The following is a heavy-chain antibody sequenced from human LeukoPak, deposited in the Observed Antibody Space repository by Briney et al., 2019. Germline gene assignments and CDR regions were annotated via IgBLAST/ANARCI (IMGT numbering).Heavy chain of an antibody. V-gene: IGHV4-34*01. CDR1: GGSFSGYY. Sequence: SETLSLTCAVYGGSFSGYYWSWIRQPPGKGLEWIGEINHSGSTNYNPSLESRVTISVDTSKNQFSLKLSSVTAADTAVYYCARVPQRWTTVSRGWFDPWGQGTLVTVSS. CDR3: ARVPQRWTTVSRGWFDP. J-gene: IGHJ5*02. D-gene: IGHD4-17*01. CDR2: INHSGST.